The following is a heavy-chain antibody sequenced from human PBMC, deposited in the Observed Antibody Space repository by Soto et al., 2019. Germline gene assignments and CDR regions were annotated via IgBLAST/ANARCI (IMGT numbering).Heavy chain of an antibody. D-gene: IGHD6-6*01. V-gene: IGHV3-23*01. CDR1: RFSFSSYA. Sequence: GGSLRLSCAASRFSFSSYAMSWVRQAPGKGLDWVSVISVSGGASYYADSVRGRFSISRDNSGNTLYLQMNSLRDDDTAVYYCAKSRGSSSSMRYGLDVWGQGTTVTVSS. J-gene: IGHJ6*02. CDR3: AKSRGSSSSMRYGLDV. CDR2: ISVSGGAS.